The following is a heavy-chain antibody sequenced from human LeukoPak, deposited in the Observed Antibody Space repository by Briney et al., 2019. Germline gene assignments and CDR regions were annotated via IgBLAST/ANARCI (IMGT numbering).Heavy chain of an antibody. CDR1: GDTVSSNSAA. V-gene: IGHV6-1*01. CDR3: AREAVPVAGYYFDY. J-gene: IGHJ4*02. Sequence: SQTLSLTCAISGDTVSSNSAAWDWIRQSPSRGLEWLGRTYYSSKWYNDYPVSVKSRITINPDTSKNQSSLQLNSVTPEDTAVYYCAREAVPVAGYYFDYWGQGTLVTVSS. D-gene: IGHD4-23*01. CDR2: TYYSSKWYN.